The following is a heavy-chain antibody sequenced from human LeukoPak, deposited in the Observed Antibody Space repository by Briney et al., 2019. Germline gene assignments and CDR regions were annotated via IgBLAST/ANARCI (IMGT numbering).Heavy chain of an antibody. CDR3: ARSESSSWPHYYYYMDV. CDR1: GFTFSSYW. V-gene: IGHV3-7*01. Sequence: PGGSLRLSCAASGFTFSSYWMSWVRQAPGKGLEWVANIKQDGSEKYYVDSVKGRFTISRDNAKNSLYLQMNSLRAEDTAVYYCARSESSSWPHYYYYMDVWGKGTTVTVSS. J-gene: IGHJ6*03. D-gene: IGHD6-13*01. CDR2: IKQDGSEK.